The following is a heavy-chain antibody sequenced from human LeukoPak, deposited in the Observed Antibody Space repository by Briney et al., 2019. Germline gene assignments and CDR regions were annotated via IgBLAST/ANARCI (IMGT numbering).Heavy chain of an antibody. J-gene: IGHJ4*02. Sequence: PSETLSLTCTVSGGSISSGDYYWSWIHQPPGKGLEWIGYIYYSGSTYYNPSLKSRVTISVDTSKNQFSLKLSSVTAADTAVYYCARDGGQLWSYFDYWGQGTLVTVSS. CDR3: ARDGGQLWSYFDY. CDR1: GGSISSGDYY. CDR2: IYYSGST. D-gene: IGHD5-18*01. V-gene: IGHV4-30-4*08.